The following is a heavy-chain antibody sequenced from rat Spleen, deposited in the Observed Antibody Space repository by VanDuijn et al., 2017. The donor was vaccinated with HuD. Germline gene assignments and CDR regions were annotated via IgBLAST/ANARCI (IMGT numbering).Heavy chain of an antibody. CDR3: TADLLRRGA. J-gene: IGHJ4*01. V-gene: IGHV10-5*01. CDR1: GFTFSTAA. Sequence: VQLVESGGGLVQPKESLKISCSASGFTFSTAAMYWVRQAPGKCLEWVALIRTKPNNYATYYADSVKGRFTISRDDSKNMVYLQIDNLKTEDTAMYYCTADLLRRGAWGQGASVTVSS. CDR2: IRTKPNNYAT. D-gene: IGHD1-11*01.